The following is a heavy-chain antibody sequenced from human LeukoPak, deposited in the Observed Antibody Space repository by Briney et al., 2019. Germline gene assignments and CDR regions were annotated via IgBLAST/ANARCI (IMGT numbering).Heavy chain of an antibody. CDR2: INPNSGGT. CDR1: GYTFTGYY. CDR3: ARVGCSSTSCFDY. V-gene: IGHV1-2*02. J-gene: IGHJ4*02. Sequence: ASVKVSCKASGYTFTGYYMHWVRQAPGQGLEWMGWINPNSGGTNYAQKLQGRVTMTTDTSTSTAYMELRSLRSDDTAVYYCARVGCSSTSCFDYWGQGTLVTVSS. D-gene: IGHD2-2*01.